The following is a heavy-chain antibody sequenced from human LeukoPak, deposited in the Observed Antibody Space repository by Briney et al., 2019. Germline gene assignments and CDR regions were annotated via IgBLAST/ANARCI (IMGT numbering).Heavy chain of an antibody. V-gene: IGHV3-53*01. Sequence: ETLSLTCTVSGGSISSSSYYWGWIRQAPGKGLEWVSFIYSDNTHYSDSVKGRFTISRDNSKNTLYLQMNSLRAEDTAVYYCARRAGAYSHPYDYWGQGTLVTVSS. CDR1: GGSISSSSYY. CDR2: IYSDNT. CDR3: ARRAGAYSHPYDY. D-gene: IGHD4/OR15-4a*01. J-gene: IGHJ4*02.